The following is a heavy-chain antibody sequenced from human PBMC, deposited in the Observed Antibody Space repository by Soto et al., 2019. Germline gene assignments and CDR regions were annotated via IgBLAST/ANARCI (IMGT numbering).Heavy chain of an antibody. CDR3: ARFDREYYYCGMDV. J-gene: IGHJ6*02. CDR1: GFTFSSYS. CDR2: ISSSSSYI. Sequence: GGSLRLSCAASGFTFSSYSMNWVRQAPGKGLEWVSSISSSSSYIYYADSVKGRFTISRDNAKNSLYLQMNSLRAEDTAVYYCARFDREYYYCGMDVWGQGTTVTVSS. V-gene: IGHV3-21*01. D-gene: IGHD3-16*02.